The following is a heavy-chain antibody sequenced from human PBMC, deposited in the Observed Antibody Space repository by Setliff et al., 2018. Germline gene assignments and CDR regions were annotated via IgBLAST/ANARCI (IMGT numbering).Heavy chain of an antibody. CDR3: RQAVVGRDVFDI. D-gene: IGHD1-1*01. CDR1: GGSISGSHYS. V-gene: IGHV4-39*02. J-gene: IGHJ3*02. Sequence: SETLSLTCSVSGGSISGSHYSWVWMRQPPGKRLEWIGSTYYNGTAYYNPSLQSRVAISVDTSKNYFSLTLTSVTAADTALYYCRQAVVGRDVFDIWGQGTVVTVSS. CDR2: TYYNGTA.